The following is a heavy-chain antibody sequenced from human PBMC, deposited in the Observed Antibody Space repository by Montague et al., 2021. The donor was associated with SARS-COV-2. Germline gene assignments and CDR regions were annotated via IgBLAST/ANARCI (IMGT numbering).Heavy chain of an antibody. D-gene: IGHD3-10*01. CDR3: ARLRDGVVPSPILGVGPYYSYYYMDV. V-gene: IGHV4-34*01. CDR2: INHGGGT. CDR1: GTSLSGYY. J-gene: IGHJ6*03. Sequence: SQTLSLTCAVHGTSLSGYYWNWIRQHPGKGLEWIGEINHGGGTKYSPSLKSRLTISADTSKNQFSLKLTSVAAADTAVYYCARLRDGVVPSPILGVGPYYSYYYMDVWGRGTTVTVSS.